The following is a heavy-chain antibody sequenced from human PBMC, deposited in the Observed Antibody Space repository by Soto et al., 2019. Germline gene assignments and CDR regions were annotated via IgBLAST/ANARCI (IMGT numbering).Heavy chain of an antibody. Sequence: SVKVSCKASGGTFSSYAISWVRQAPGQGLEWMGGIIPIFGTANYAQKFQGRVTITADESTSTAYMELSSLRSEDTAVYYCARSRGTYYYDSSGYYAFDYWGQGTLVTVSS. V-gene: IGHV1-69*13. CDR1: GGTFSSYA. D-gene: IGHD3-22*01. CDR2: IIPIFGTA. CDR3: ARSRGTYYYDSSGYYAFDY. J-gene: IGHJ4*02.